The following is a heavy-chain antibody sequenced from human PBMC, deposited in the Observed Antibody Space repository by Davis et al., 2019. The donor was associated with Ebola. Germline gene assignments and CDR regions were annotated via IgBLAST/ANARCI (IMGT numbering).Heavy chain of an antibody. CDR2: INSDGSST. CDR3: ARDVSSGWRYHFDY. Sequence: GESLKISCAASGFTFSSYWMHWVRQAPGKGLVWVSRINSDGSSTSYADSVKGRFTISRDNAKNTLYLQMNSLRAEDTAVYYCARDVSSGWRYHFDYWGQGTLVTVSS. J-gene: IGHJ4*02. V-gene: IGHV3-74*01. CDR1: GFTFSSYW. D-gene: IGHD6-19*01.